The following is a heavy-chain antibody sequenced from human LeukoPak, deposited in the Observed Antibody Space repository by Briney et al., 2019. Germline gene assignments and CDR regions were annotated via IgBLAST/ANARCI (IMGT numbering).Heavy chain of an antibody. Sequence: GGSLRLSCAASGITFSSYSMNWVRQAPGKGLEWVSSISSSSSYIYYADSVKGRFTISRDNAKNSLYLQMNSLRAEDTAVYYCARVMGSKWGKFDYWGQGTLVTVSS. CDR1: GITFSSYS. J-gene: IGHJ4*02. CDR3: ARVMGSKWGKFDY. D-gene: IGHD3-10*01. CDR2: ISSSSSYI. V-gene: IGHV3-21*01.